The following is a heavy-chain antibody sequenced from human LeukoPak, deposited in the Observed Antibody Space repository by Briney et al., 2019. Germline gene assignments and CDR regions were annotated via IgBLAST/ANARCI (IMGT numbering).Heavy chain of an antibody. CDR2: IYYSGST. V-gene: IGHV4-59*01. CDR1: GAPISSYY. CDR3: ARVLAPARVAFDI. J-gene: IGHJ3*02. Sequence: ASETLSLTCTVSGAPISSYYWSWIRQPPGKGLEWIGYIYYSGSTNYNPSLKSRVTISVDTSKKQFSLRLNSVTAADTAVYYCARVLAPARVAFDIWGQGTMVTASS. D-gene: IGHD2-15*01.